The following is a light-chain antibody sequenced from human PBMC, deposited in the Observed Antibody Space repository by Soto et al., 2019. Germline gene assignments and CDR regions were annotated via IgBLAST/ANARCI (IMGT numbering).Light chain of an antibody. CDR1: QSISSSY. Sequence: EIVLSQSPGTLSLSPGERATLSCRASQSISSSYLAWYQQRPGQAPRLLIYGASSRATGIPDRLSGSGSGTEFTLTISRLQPEDFAVYECQQYGSSPWTFGQGTKVDI. CDR3: QQYGSSPWT. J-gene: IGKJ1*01. V-gene: IGKV3-20*01. CDR2: GAS.